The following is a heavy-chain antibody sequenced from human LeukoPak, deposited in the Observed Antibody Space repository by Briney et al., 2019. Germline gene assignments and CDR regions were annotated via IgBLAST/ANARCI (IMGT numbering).Heavy chain of an antibody. CDR2: IYYSGST. CDR3: ARLGNYYYYYGMDV. V-gene: IGHV4-59*08. Sequence: SETLSLTCTVSGGSISSYYWSWIRQPPGKGLEWIGYIYYSGSTNYNPSLKSRVTISVDTPKNQFSLKLSSVTAADTAVYYCARLGNYYYYYGMDVWGQGTTVTVSS. CDR1: GGSISSYY. J-gene: IGHJ6*02.